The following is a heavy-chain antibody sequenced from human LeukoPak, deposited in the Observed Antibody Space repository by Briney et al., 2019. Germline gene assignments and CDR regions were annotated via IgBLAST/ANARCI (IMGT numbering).Heavy chain of an antibody. Sequence: ASVKVSCKASGYTFTGYYMHWVRQAPGQGLEWMGWINPNSGGTNYAQKFQGRVTMTRNTSISTAYMELSSLRSEDTAVYYCALIGGRRPVDIAFDIWGQGTMVTVSS. CDR3: ALIGGRRPVDIAFDI. V-gene: IGHV1-2*02. J-gene: IGHJ3*02. CDR1: GYTFTGYY. D-gene: IGHD3-16*01. CDR2: INPNSGGT.